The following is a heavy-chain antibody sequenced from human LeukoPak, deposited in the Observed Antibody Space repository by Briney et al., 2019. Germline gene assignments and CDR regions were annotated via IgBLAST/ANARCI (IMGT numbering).Heavy chain of an antibody. J-gene: IGHJ4*02. CDR2: IYYSGST. V-gene: IGHV4-59*01. CDR3: ARVTGEGYFDY. CDR1: GGSISSYY. Sequence: SETLSLTCTVSGGSISSYYWSWIRQPPGEGLGWIGYIYYSGSTNYNPSLKSRVTISVDTSKNQFSLKLSSVTAADTAVYYCARVTGEGYFDYWGQGTLVTVSS. D-gene: IGHD7-27*01.